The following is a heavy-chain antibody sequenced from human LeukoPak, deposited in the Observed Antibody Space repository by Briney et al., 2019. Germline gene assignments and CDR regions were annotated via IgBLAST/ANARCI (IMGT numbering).Heavy chain of an antibody. J-gene: IGHJ4*02. D-gene: IGHD4-17*01. CDR3: ARGLMTTVPRFDF. CDR1: GGSIRGYY. CDR2: VYYSAST. V-gene: IGHV4-59*01. Sequence: WETLSLTCTVSGGSIRGYYWTWIRQSPGKGLEWIGFVYYSASTNYSPSLKSRVSISVDTSKNQFSLKLGSVTAADTAIYYCARGLMTTVPRFDFWGQGALVTVSS.